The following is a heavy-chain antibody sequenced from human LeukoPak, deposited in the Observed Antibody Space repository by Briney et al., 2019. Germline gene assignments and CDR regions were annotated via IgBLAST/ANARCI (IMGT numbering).Heavy chain of an antibody. CDR2: IYSGGSA. Sequence: GGSLRLSCAASGFSVSSNYMSWVRQAPGKGLEWVSVIYSGGSAYYVDSVKGRFTISRDNSKNMMYLQMNSLRAEDTAVYYCARVPRITMIVVDGYYYYMDVWGKGTTVTVSS. CDR1: GFSVSSNY. D-gene: IGHD3-22*01. CDR3: ARVPRITMIVVDGYYYYMDV. J-gene: IGHJ6*03. V-gene: IGHV3-53*01.